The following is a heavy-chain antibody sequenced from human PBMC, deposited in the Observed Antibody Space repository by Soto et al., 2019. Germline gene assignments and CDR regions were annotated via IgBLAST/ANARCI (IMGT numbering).Heavy chain of an antibody. CDR2: ITDSGGDA. CDR3: AKDGSSSSYYHYYGMAV. CDR1: GITFGSRA. D-gene: IGHD6-6*01. J-gene: IGHJ6*02. Sequence: PGGSLRLSCVASGITFGSRAMSWVRQAPGEGLEWVSTITDSGGDAKYADSVRGRFAISRDNSKNTLYPQMNSLRAEDTAVYYCAKDGSSSSYYHYYGMAVWGQGTTVTVSS. V-gene: IGHV3-23*01.